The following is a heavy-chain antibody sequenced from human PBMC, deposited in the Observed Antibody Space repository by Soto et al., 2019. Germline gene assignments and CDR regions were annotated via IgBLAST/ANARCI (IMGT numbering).Heavy chain of an antibody. V-gene: IGHV3-30*18. D-gene: IGHD2-15*01. CDR3: AKEGILNKPMIPNWLDT. J-gene: IGHJ5*02. CDR2: ISFDGSNR. CDR1: GFTFSTYG. Sequence: GGSLRLSCAASGFTFSTYGLHWVRQAPGKGLEWVAVISFDGSNRYYADSVKGRFTISRDNSKNTLDLQMNNLRVEDTAIYYCAKEGILNKPMIPNWLDTWGQGTLVTVSS.